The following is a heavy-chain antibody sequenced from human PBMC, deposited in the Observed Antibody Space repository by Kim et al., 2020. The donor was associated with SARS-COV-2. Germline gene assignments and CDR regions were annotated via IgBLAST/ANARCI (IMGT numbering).Heavy chain of an antibody. CDR3: ARGPNYSPFDY. CDR2: ISGSGPTI. D-gene: IGHD4-4*01. CDR1: GFTFSSYE. J-gene: IGHJ4*02. V-gene: IGHV3-48*03. Sequence: GGSLRLSCAASGFTFSSYEMNWVRQAPGKGLEWVSYISGSGPTIYYADSVRGRFTISRDNDKNSLYLQMNSLRAEDTAVYYCARGPNYSPFDYWGQGTLVTVSS.